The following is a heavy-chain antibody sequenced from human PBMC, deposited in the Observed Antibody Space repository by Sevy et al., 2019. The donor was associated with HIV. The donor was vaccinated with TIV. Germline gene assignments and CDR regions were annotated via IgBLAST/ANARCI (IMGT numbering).Heavy chain of an antibody. Sequence: GGSLRLSCAASGFTFSSYWMSWVRQAPGKGLEWVANIKQDGSEKYYVDSVKGRFTISRDNAKNSLYPQMNSLRAEDTAVYYCARGYSNLRGYSYGTYYFDYWGQGTLVTVSS. CDR2: IKQDGSEK. V-gene: IGHV3-7*04. CDR3: ARGYSNLRGYSYGTYYFDY. CDR1: GFTFSSYW. J-gene: IGHJ4*02. D-gene: IGHD5-18*01.